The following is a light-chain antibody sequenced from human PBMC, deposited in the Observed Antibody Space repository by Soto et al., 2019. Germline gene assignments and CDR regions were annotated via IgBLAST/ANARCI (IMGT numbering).Light chain of an antibody. J-gene: IGKJ4*01. CDR3: QQYASSPALT. CDR2: GAS. CDR1: QSVSSSY. Sequence: EIVLTQSPGTLSLSPGERATLSCRASQSVSSSYLAWCQQKPGPAARLLIYGASSRATGIPDRFSGSGSGTALSISIGRLEPEDFAVRYCQQYASSPALTFGGGTKVEIK. V-gene: IGKV3-20*01.